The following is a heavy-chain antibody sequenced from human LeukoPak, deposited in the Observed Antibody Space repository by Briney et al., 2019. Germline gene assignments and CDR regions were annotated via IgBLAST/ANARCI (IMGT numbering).Heavy chain of an antibody. Sequence: PGRSLRLSCAASGFTFSSYAMHWVRQAPGKGLEWVAVISYDGRNKYYADSVKGRFTISRDNSKNTLYLQMNSLRAEDTAVYYCAREGCSSTSCYRAGYYYYMDVWGKGTTVTVSS. CDR2: ISYDGRNK. CDR1: GFTFSSYA. D-gene: IGHD2-2*01. J-gene: IGHJ6*03. V-gene: IGHV3-30*04. CDR3: AREGCSSTSCYRAGYYYYMDV.